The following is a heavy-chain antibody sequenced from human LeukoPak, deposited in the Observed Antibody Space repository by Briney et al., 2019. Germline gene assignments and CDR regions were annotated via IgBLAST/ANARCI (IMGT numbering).Heavy chain of an antibody. J-gene: IGHJ4*02. D-gene: IGHD3-22*01. Sequence: PSETLSLTCTVSGGCISSYYWSWIRQPPGKGLEWIGYIYYSGSTNYKPSLKSRVTISVETSKNQFSLKLRSVTAADTAVYYCARVTGYMIEDYFDYWGQGTLVTVSS. CDR2: IYYSGST. V-gene: IGHV4-59*01. CDR3: ARVTGYMIEDYFDY. CDR1: GGCISSYY.